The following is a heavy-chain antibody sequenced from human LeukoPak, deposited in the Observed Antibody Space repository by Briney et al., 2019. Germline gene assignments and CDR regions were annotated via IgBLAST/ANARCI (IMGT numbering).Heavy chain of an antibody. Sequence: PGGSLRLSCAASGFTFSSYGMHWVRQAPGKGLEWVGSTWSDGSNKYYADPVKGRFTISRDNSKTTLYLKMNSARAEDTAAYYCARGGKSAFYYGKDVWGQGTTVTVSS. CDR1: GFTFSSYG. J-gene: IGHJ6*02. D-gene: IGHD6-25*01. CDR3: ARGGKSAFYYGKDV. V-gene: IGHV3-33*01. CDR2: TWSDGSNK.